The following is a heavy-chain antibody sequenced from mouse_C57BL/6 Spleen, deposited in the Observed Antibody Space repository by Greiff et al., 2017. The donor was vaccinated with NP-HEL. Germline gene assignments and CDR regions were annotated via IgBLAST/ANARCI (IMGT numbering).Heavy chain of an antibody. V-gene: IGHV1-52*01. CDR2: IDPSDSET. CDR1: GYTFTSYW. J-gene: IGHJ2*01. D-gene: IGHD1-1*01. Sequence: VQLQESGAELVRPGSSVKLSCKASGYTFTSYWMHWVKQRPIQGLEWIGNIDPSDSETHYNQKFKDKATLTVDKSSSTAYMQLSSLTSEDSAVYYCARTLITTVVASFDYWGQGTTLTVSS. CDR3: ARTLITTVVASFDY.